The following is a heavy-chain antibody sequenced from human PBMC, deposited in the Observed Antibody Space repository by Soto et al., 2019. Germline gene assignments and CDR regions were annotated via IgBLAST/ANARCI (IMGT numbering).Heavy chain of an antibody. CDR2: ISGSGSAT. CDR1: GFTFNNYA. Sequence: EVQLLESGGGLVQPGGSLRLSCAASGFTFNNYAMSWVRQAPGKGLEWVSAISGSGSATYSADSVRGRFAISRDNSKNALYLQMSSRRAEDTAVCYCAKFLVGTGGSSVWPWYFDYWGQGTLVTVSS. CDR3: AKFLVGTGGSSVWPWYFDY. J-gene: IGHJ4*02. D-gene: IGHD6-25*01. V-gene: IGHV3-23*01.